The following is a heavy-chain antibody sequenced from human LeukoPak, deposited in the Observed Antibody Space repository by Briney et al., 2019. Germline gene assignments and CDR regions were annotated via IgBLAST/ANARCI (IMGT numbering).Heavy chain of an antibody. CDR2: IIPILGIA. CDR3: ARTQLGLNWFDP. V-gene: IGHV1-69*04. J-gene: IGHJ5*02. Sequence: ASVKVSCKASGGTFSSYAISWVRQAPGQGLEWMGRIIPILGIANYAQKFQGRVTITADKSTSTAYMELSSLRSEDTAVYYCARTQLGLNWFDPWGQGTLVTVSS. D-gene: IGHD2-2*01. CDR1: GGTFSSYA.